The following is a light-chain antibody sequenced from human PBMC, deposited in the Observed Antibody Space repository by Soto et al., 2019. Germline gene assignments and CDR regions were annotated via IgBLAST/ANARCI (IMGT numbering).Light chain of an antibody. V-gene: IGKV3-15*01. J-gene: IGKJ5*01. CDR1: QSVSNN. CDR3: QQYNDWPPDT. CDR2: GAS. Sequence: EIVMTQSPATLSVSPGERATLSCRASQSVSNNLAGYQQKPGQAPRLLIYGASTRATGIPARFSGSGSGTEFTLTISSLQSEDFAIYYCQQYNDWPPDTFGQGTRLEIK.